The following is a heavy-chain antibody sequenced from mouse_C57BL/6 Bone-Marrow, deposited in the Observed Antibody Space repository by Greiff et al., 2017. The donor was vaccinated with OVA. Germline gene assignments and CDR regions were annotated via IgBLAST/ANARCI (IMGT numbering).Heavy chain of an antibody. CDR1: GFTFSSYG. V-gene: IGHV5-6*01. D-gene: IGHD2-4*01. J-gene: IGHJ4*01. CDR3: ARRRDDYDSYYAMDY. Sequence: EVQVMESGGDLVKPGGSLKLSCAASGFTFSSYGMSWVRQTPDKRLEWVATISSGGSYTYYPDSVKGRFTISRDNAKNTLYLQMSSLKSEDTAMYYCARRRDDYDSYYAMDYWGQGTSVTVSS. CDR2: ISSGGSYT.